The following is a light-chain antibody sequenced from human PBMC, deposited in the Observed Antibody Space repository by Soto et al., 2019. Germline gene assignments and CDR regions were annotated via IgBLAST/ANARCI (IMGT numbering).Light chain of an antibody. V-gene: IGKV3-20*01. CDR1: QSVTSSY. CDR3: QQYNIWPAP. Sequence: EIVLKMSPGTLSLNKGERATLSCRASQSVTSSYLAWYQQKPGQAPRLLIYGASSRATGIPDRFSGSGSGTDFTLTISRLEPEDFAVYYCQQYNIWPAPFGQVRLLETK. J-gene: IGKJ5*01. CDR2: GAS.